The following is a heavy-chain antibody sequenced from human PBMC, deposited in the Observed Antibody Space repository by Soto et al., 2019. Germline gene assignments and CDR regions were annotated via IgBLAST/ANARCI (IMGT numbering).Heavy chain of an antibody. CDR1: GGSISSGGYS. CDR2: IYHSGST. V-gene: IGHV4-30-2*01. D-gene: IGHD3-10*01. Sequence: SETLSLTCAVFGGSISSGGYSWSWIRQPPGKGLEWIGYIYHSGSTYYNPSLKSRVTISVDRSKNQFSLKLSSVTAADTAVYYCARDLAQYYYGSGSSAPTGWFDPWGQGTLVTVSS. J-gene: IGHJ5*02. CDR3: ARDLAQYYYGSGSSAPTGWFDP.